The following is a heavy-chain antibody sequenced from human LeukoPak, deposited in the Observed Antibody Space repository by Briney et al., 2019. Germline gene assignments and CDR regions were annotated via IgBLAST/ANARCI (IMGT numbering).Heavy chain of an antibody. V-gene: IGHV1-69*05. J-gene: IGHJ4*02. CDR2: IIPIFGTT. CDR1: GGTFSSHA. CDR3: ARGDSGYDYGFDN. Sequence: SVKVSCKASGGTFSSHAISWVRQAPGQGLEWVGGIIPIFGTTNYAQKFQGGVTITTDESTSTGYMELRSLRSDDTAVYYCARGDSGYDYGFDNWGQGTLVTVSS. D-gene: IGHD5-12*01.